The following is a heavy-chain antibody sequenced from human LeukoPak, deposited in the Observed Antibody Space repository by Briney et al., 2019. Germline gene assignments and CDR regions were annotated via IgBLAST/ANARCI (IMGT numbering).Heavy chain of an antibody. CDR1: GFTFSNYA. CDR3: AKGGWAGRSIAS. CDR2: ISGGGDRA. J-gene: IGHJ4*02. V-gene: IGHV3-23*01. Sequence: PGGSLRLSCAASGFTFSNYAMSGVRQAPGKGLGWVSIISGGGDRAYYADSVKGLFTISRDNSKNTLYLQMRSLRADDTAIYYCAKGGWAGRSIASWGQGTLVTVSS. D-gene: IGHD6-19*01.